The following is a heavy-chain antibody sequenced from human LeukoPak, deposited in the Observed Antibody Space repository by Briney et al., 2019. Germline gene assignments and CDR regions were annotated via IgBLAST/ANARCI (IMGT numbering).Heavy chain of an antibody. J-gene: IGHJ6*04. V-gene: IGHV4-34*01. CDR2: INHSGST. CDR1: GGSLSGYY. CDR3: ARGGDIVVVPAAQSLLYGMDV. D-gene: IGHD2-2*01. Sequence: PSETLSLTCAVYGGSLSGYYWSWIRQPPGKGLEWIGEINHSGSTNYNPSLKSRVTISVDTSKNQFSLKLSSVTAADTAVYYCARGGDIVVVPAAQSLLYGMDVWGKGTTVTVSS.